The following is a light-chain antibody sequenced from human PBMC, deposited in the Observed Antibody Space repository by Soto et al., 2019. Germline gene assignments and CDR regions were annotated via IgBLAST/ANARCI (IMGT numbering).Light chain of an antibody. CDR2: GAS. Sequence: ESVLTPSPVTLSLSPGDRATLSFRASQSVSSSYLAWYQQKPGQAPRLLIYGASSRATGIPDRFSGSGSGTDFTLTISRLEPEDFAVYYCQQYGSSQWTFAQGTKVDIK. J-gene: IGKJ1*01. V-gene: IGKV3-20*01. CDR3: QQYGSSQWT. CDR1: QSVSSSY.